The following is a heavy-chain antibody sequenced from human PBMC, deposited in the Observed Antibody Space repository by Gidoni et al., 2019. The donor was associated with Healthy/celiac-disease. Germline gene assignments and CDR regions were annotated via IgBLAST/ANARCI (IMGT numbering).Heavy chain of an antibody. J-gene: IGHJ4*02. V-gene: IGHV3-48*01. D-gene: IGHD1-26*01. CDR2: ISSISITI. CDR1: GFTISSYS. CDR3: ARWSRVGPTSFDY. Sequence: EVQLVESGGGLVQPGGSLRVACEASGFTISSYSMNWVRQAPGKGRGGVSYISSISITIYYADSVKGRFTISRDNAKNSLYLQMNSLRAEDTAVYYCARWSRVGPTSFDYWGQGTLVTVSS.